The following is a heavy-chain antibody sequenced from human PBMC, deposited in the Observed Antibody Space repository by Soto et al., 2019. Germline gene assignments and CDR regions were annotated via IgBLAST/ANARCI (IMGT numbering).Heavy chain of an antibody. D-gene: IGHD3-3*01. CDR1: GFTFGASD. J-gene: IGHJ1*01. Sequence: GGSLSLFYAGTGFTFGASDMSWIRRDPGKGLEWLSYISPGSRYPAYADSVKGPFTISRDNAKRSRYLQMMCLTAENTTSYYCLRGFFFFQ. V-gene: IGHV3-11*06. CDR3: LRGFFFFQ. CDR2: ISPGSRYP.